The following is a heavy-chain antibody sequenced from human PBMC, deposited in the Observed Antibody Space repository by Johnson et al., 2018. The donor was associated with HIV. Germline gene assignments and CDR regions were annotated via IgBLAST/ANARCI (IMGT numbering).Heavy chain of an antibody. Sequence: VQLVESGGSVVRPGGSLRLSCATSGFTFNDYGMSWVRQVPGKGLEWVSDINWNGGSPGYADSVRGRFTISRDNAKKSLYLQMNSLRAEDTALYYCARVLIATPPSYSSSWYSSRAFDVWGQGTMVTVSS. V-gene: IGHV3-20*04. D-gene: IGHD6-13*01. CDR1: GFTFNDYG. J-gene: IGHJ3*01. CDR2: INWNGGSP. CDR3: ARVLIATPPSYSSSWYSSRAFDV.